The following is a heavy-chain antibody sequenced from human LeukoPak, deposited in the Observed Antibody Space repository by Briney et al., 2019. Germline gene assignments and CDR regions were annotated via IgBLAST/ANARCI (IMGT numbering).Heavy chain of an antibody. CDR3: ARHYYGSGSYEDY. CDR2: ISSGTTI. Sequence: GGSLRLSCAASGLTFSDYYMTWIRQAPGKGLEWVSYISSGTTIYYADSVKGRFTISRDNAKNSLYLQMNSLRAEDTAVYYCARHYYGSGSYEDYWGQGTLVTVSS. J-gene: IGHJ4*02. V-gene: IGHV3-11*04. D-gene: IGHD3-10*01. CDR1: GLTFSDYY.